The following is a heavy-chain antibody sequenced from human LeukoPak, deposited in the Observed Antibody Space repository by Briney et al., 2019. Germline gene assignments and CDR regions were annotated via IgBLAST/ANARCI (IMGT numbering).Heavy chain of an antibody. Sequence: GGSLRLSCAASGFTFSSYAMHWDRQAPGKGLEWVAVISYDGSNKYYADSVKGRFTISRDNSKNTLYLQMNSLRAEDTAVYYCARMDSSGWDYYYYYGMDVWGQGTTVTVSS. CDR1: GFTFSSYA. J-gene: IGHJ6*02. V-gene: IGHV3-30-3*01. CDR3: ARMDSSGWDYYYYYGMDV. CDR2: ISYDGSNK. D-gene: IGHD6-19*01.